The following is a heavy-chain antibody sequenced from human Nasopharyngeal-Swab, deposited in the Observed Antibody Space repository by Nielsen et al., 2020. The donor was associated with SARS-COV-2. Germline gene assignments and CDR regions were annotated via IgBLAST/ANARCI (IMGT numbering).Heavy chain of an antibody. J-gene: IGHJ4*02. CDR3: ARIKSYRITIFGVGDFDY. CDR2: IYYSGST. Sequence: WIRQPPGKGLEWIGYIYYSGSTNYNPSLKSRVTISVDTSKNQFSLKLSSVTAADTAVYYCARIKSYRITIFGVGDFDYWGQGTLVTVSS. V-gene: IGHV4-59*12. D-gene: IGHD3-3*01.